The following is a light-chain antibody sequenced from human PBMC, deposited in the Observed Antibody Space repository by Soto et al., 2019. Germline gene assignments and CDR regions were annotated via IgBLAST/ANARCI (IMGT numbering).Light chain of an antibody. CDR1: QDISSY. V-gene: IGKV1-8*01. J-gene: IGKJ1*01. CDR3: QQYYSYPWT. CDR2: AAS. Sequence: AIRMTQSPSSFSASAGDRVTITCRASQDISSYLAWYRQKPGKAPKLLIYAASTLQSGVPSRFSGSGSGTDFTLTISCLQSEDFATYYCQQYYSYPWTFGQGTKVEIK.